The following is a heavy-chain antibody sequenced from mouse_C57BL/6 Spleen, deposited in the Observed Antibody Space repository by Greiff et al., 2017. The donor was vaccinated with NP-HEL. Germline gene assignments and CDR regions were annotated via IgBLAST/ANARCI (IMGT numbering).Heavy chain of an antibody. V-gene: IGHV1-50*01. CDR1: GYTFTSYW. D-gene: IGHD1-1*01. CDR2: IDPSDSYT. CDR3: ARSNTTVVVDH. Sequence: VQLQQPGAELVKPGASVKLSCKASGYTFTSYWMQWVKQRPGQGLEWIGEIDPSDSYTNYNQKFKGKATLTVDTSSSTAYMQLSSLTSEDSAVYYCARSNTTVVVDHWGQGTTLTVSS. J-gene: IGHJ2*01.